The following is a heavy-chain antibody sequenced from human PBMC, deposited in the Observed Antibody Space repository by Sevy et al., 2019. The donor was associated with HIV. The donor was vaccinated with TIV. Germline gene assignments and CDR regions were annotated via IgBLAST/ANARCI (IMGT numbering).Heavy chain of an antibody. Sequence: GGSLRLSCAASGFTFNDLYMDWVRQAPGKGLEWIGRIRNKAKSYTTEYAASVQGRFTISRDDLKNSLYLQLSSLKTEETAIYYCAAVAADRGYFNVWGRGTLVTVSS. CDR1: GFTFNDLY. D-gene: IGHD6-19*01. V-gene: IGHV3-72*01. CDR2: IRNKAKSYTT. CDR3: AAVAADRGYFNV. J-gene: IGHJ2*01.